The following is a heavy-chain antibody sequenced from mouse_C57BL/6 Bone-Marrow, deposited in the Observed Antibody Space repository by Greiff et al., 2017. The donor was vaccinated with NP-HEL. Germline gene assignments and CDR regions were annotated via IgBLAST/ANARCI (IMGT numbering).Heavy chain of an antibody. D-gene: IGHD1-1*01. Sequence: VQRVESGAELAKPGASVKLSCKASGYTFTSYWMHWVKQRPGQGLEWIGYINPSSGYTKYNQKFKDKATLTADKSSSTAYMQLSSLTYEDSAVYYCARWRLRSYFDYWGQGTTLTVSS. CDR3: ARWRLRSYFDY. V-gene: IGHV1-7*01. J-gene: IGHJ2*01. CDR2: INPSSGYT. CDR1: GYTFTSYW.